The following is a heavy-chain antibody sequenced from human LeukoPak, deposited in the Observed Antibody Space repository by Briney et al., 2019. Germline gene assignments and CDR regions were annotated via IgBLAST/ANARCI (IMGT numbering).Heavy chain of an antibody. J-gene: IGHJ6*03. CDR1: GFTFDDYG. V-gene: IGHV3-20*04. CDR3: ATEHIYYYYMDV. Sequence: GGSLRLSCAASGFTFDDYGMSWVRQAPGKGLEWVSGINWNSGSTGYADSVKGRFTISRDNAKNSLYLQMNSLRAEDTALYYCATEHIYYYYMDVWGKGTTVTISS. CDR2: INWNSGST. D-gene: IGHD2-21*01.